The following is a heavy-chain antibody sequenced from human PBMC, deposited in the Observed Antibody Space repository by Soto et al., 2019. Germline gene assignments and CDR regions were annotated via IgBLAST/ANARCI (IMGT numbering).Heavy chain of an antibody. J-gene: IGHJ3*02. CDR3: ARGGWHIVVVTAMGAFDI. D-gene: IGHD2-21*02. V-gene: IGHV1-18*01. CDR2: ISAYNGNT. Sequence: ASVKLSCKASGYTFTSYGISWVRQAPGQGLEWMGWISAYNGNTNYAQKLQGRVTMTTDTSTSTAYMELRSLRSDDTAVYYCARGGWHIVVVTAMGAFDIWGQGTMVTVSS. CDR1: GYTFTSYG.